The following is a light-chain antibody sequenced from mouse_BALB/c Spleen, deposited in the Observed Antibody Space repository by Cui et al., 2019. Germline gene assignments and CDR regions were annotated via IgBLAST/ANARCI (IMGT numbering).Light chain of an antibody. V-gene: IGKV10-94*01. J-gene: IGKJ1*01. CDR2: KAS. CDR1: QNINVW. CDR3: QQGQGCPRT. Sequence: DIQMNQSPSSLSASLGDTITITCHASQNINVWLSWYQQKPGNIPKLLIYKASNLHTGVPSRFSGSGSGTGFTLTISSLQPEDIATYYCQQGQGCPRTFGGGTKLEIK.